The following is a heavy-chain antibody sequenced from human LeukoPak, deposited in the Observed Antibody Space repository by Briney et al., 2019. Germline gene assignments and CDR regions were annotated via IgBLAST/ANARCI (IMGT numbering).Heavy chain of an antibody. J-gene: IGHJ4*02. Sequence: GESLKISCKGSGYSFTNYWIGWVRQMPGKGLEWMGIIYPGDSDTRYSPSFQGQVTISADKSISTAYLQWSSLKASDTAMYYCARRGYCRTTTCYRLFHYWGQGILVTVSS. CDR3: ARRGYCRTTTCYRLFHY. CDR2: IYPGDSDT. V-gene: IGHV5-51*01. CDR1: GYSFTNYW. D-gene: IGHD2-2*01.